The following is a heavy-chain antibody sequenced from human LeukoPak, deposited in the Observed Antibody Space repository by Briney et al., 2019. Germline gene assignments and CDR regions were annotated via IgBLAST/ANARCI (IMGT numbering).Heavy chain of an antibody. V-gene: IGHV1-2*02. CDR2: INPNSGGT. D-gene: IGHD1-26*01. CDR1: GYTFTGYY. CDR3: ARAGGGRAVGATIRTYNWFDP. J-gene: IGHJ5*02. Sequence: ASVKVSCKASGYTFTGYYMHWVRQAPGQGLEWMGWINPNSGGTNYAQKFQGRVTMTRDTSISTAYMELSRLRSDDTAVYYCARAGGGRAVGATIRTYNWFDPWGQGTLVTVSS.